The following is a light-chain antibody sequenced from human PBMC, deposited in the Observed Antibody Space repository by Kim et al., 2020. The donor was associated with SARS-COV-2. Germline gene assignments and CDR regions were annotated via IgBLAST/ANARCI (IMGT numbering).Light chain of an antibody. J-gene: IGKJ2*01. CDR2: AAS. CDR3: QQYYSYPRT. Sequence: AIRMTQSPSSFSASTGDRVTITCRASQGISSYLAWYQQKPGKAPKLLIYAASTLQSGVPSRFSGSGSGTDFTLTISCLQSADFATYYCQQYYSYPRTFGQGTKLEI. V-gene: IGKV1-8*01. CDR1: QGISSY.